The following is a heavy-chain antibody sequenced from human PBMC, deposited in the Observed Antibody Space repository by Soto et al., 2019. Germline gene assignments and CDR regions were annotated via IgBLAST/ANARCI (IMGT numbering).Heavy chain of an antibody. CDR3: ARVAMVRGVIPLFDH. CDR2: IYYSGST. D-gene: IGHD3-10*01. Sequence: QVQLQESGPGLVKPSQTLSLTCTVSGGSMSSGGYYWSWIRQHPGKGLEWIGYIYYSGSTYYNSSLQSRVTISVDTSKNQFSLKLSSVTAADTAVYYCARVAMVRGVIPLFDHWGQGTLVTVSS. J-gene: IGHJ4*02. V-gene: IGHV4-31*03. CDR1: GGSMSSGGYY.